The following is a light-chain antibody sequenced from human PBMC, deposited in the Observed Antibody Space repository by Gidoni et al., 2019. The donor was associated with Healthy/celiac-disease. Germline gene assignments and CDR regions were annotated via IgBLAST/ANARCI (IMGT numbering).Light chain of an antibody. V-gene: IGKV1-5*03. J-gene: IGKJ1*01. CDR2: KAS. CDR1: QSISSW. CDR3: QQYNSYPLT. Sequence: DIQMTQSPSTLSASVGDRVTITCRASQSISSWLAWYQQKPGKAPKLLIYKASSLESGVPSRFSGSGSGTEFTLTISSLQPDDFATYYCQQYNSYPLTFXQXTKVEIK.